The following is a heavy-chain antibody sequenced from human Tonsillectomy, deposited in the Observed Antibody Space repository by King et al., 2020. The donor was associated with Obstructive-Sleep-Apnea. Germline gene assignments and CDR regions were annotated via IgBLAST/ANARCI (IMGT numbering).Heavy chain of an antibody. CDR2: MSWDGGDT. Sequence: EVQLVESGGVVVQPGGSLRLSCAASGFTFDDYSMHWVRQAPGKGLEWVSHMSWDGGDTFYAESVKGRFPISRDNGKNSLFLQMNSLRAEDTALYYCAKMSESRYSTGWGLFDYWGQGTLVTVSS. V-gene: IGHV3-43*01. D-gene: IGHD6-19*01. CDR3: AKMSESRYSTGWGLFDY. CDR1: GFTFDDYS. J-gene: IGHJ4*02.